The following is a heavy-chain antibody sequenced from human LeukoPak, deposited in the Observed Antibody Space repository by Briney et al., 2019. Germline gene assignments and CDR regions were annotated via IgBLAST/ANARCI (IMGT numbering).Heavy chain of an antibody. CDR3: AGDYLDTNMGLDP. Sequence: SETLSLTCRVSGGPMTSTGYYWGWIRQSPGKGLEWIVSIYFRGNTYYNPSLKSRVTISVDTSKNQFSLKMTSVTAADSSVCYCAGDYLDTNMGLDPWGQGTLVTVSS. CDR2: IYFRGNT. V-gene: IGHV4-39*01. J-gene: IGHJ5*02. CDR1: GGPMTSTGYY. D-gene: IGHD2-8*01.